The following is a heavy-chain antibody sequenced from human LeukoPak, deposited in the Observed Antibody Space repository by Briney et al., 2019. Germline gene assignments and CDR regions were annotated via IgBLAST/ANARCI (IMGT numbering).Heavy chain of an antibody. D-gene: IGHD5-24*01. J-gene: IGHJ4*02. CDR1: GFSFSDYY. CDR3: ARGGPGRWLFSYGYFDY. V-gene: IGHV3-11*01. CDR2: ISGSGSAI. Sequence: GGSLRLSCAASGFSFSDYYMIWIRQAPGKGMEWVSFISGSGSAIDYADSVKGRFTISRDRAKSSVYLQLNSLRVDDTALYYCARGGPGRWLFSYGYFDYWGQGTLVTVSS.